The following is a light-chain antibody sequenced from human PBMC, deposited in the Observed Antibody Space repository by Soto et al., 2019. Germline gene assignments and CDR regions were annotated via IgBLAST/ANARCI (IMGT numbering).Light chain of an antibody. CDR1: QTVSSS. Sequence: EIVLTQSPGTLSLSPGERATLSCRASQTVSSSLAWYQQKPGQAPRLLIYEASNRATGIPARFSGSGSGTEFTLTISSLQSEDFEVYYCQQYNDWPQTFGQGTKVDIK. CDR3: QQYNDWPQT. CDR2: EAS. V-gene: IGKV3D-15*01. J-gene: IGKJ1*01.